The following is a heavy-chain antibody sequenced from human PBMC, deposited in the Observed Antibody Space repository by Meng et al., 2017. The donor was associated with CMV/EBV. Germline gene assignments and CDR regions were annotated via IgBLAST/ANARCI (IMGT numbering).Heavy chain of an antibody. CDR1: GGSSSSSSYY. J-gene: IGHJ4*02. CDR3: ARAGGDVLLWFGEFGY. CDR2: IYYSGST. Sequence: GSGPGLVRTSETRSLTWTASGGSSSSSSYYWGWIRQPPGKGLEWIGSIYYSGSTYYNPSLKSRVTISVDTSKNQFSLKLSSVTAADTAVYYCARAGGDVLLWFGEFGYWGQGTLVTVSS. V-gene: IGHV4-39*07. D-gene: IGHD3-10*01.